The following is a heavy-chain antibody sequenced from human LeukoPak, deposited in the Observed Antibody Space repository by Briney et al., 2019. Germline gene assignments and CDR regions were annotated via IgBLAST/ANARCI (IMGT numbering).Heavy chain of an antibody. CDR3: ARDRGGYDLDWFDP. J-gene: IGHJ5*02. D-gene: IGHD5-12*01. CDR2: ISAYNGNT. CDR1: NYTFTSYG. V-gene: IGHV1-18*01. Sequence: ASVKVSCKASNYTFTSYGISWVRQAPGQGLEWMGWISAYNGNTNYAQKLQGRVTMTTDTSTSTAYMELRSLRSDDTAVYYCARDRGGYDLDWFDPWGQGTLVTVSS.